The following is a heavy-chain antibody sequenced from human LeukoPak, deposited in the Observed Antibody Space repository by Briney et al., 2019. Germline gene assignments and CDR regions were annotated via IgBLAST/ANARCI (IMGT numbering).Heavy chain of an antibody. D-gene: IGHD3-3*01. V-gene: IGHV3-30*19. CDR1: GFTFSSYG. CDR2: ISYDGTNK. J-gene: IGHJ6*02. Sequence: PGRSLRLSCAASGFTFSSYGMHWVRQAPGKGLEWMAVISYDGTNKYYAESVKGRFTISRDNSKNTLYLQLNSLRPEDTAVYYCARAPFGVAKGKTYFYGMDVWGQGTTVTVSS. CDR3: ARAPFGVAKGKTYFYGMDV.